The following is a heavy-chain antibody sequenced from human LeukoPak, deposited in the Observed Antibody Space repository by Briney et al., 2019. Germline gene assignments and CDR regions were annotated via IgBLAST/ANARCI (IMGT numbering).Heavy chain of an antibody. J-gene: IGHJ5*02. V-gene: IGHV4-59*08. CDR1: GGSISGNY. Sequence: SETLSLTCTVSGGSISGNYWSWIRQPPGKGLEWIGYIHYSGRTNSSPSLKSRVTISVDTSKNQFSLKLTSVTAADTAVYYCARLVVTSGLDWFDPWGQGTLVTVSS. CDR2: IHYSGRT. D-gene: IGHD3-22*01. CDR3: ARLVVTSGLDWFDP.